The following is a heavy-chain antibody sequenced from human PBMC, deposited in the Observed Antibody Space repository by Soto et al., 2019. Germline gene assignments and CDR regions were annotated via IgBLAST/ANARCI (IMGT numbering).Heavy chain of an antibody. CDR2: MNPNSGNT. Sequence: QVQLVQSGAEVKKPGASVKVSCKASGYTFTSYDINWVRQATGQGLEGMGWMNPNSGNTAYAQKCQVRVTSTSNPITSPAYTELTILGYVDTAVFYCARERREGSDNWCQGTLVTVSS. V-gene: IGHV1-8*01. J-gene: IGHJ4*02. D-gene: IGHD1-26*01. CDR3: ARERREGSDN. CDR1: GYTFTSYD.